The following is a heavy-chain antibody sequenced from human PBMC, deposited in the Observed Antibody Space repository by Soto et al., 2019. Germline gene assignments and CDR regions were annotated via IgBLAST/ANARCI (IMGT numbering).Heavy chain of an antibody. J-gene: IGHJ4*02. CDR3: ARVHTMVRGDPDY. Sequence: QVQLVQSGAEVKKPGASVKVSCKASGYTFTSYAMHWVRQAPGQRLEWMGWINAGNGNTKYSQKFQGRVTITRDTSASTAYMELSSLRSEDTAVYYCARVHTMVRGDPDYWGQGTLVTVSS. D-gene: IGHD3-10*01. CDR2: INAGNGNT. V-gene: IGHV1-3*01. CDR1: GYTFTSYA.